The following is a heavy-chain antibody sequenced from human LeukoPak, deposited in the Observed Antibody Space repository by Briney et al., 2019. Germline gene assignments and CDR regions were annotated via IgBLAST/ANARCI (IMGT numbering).Heavy chain of an antibody. CDR1: GFTFSSYG. CDR2: ISNEASIQ. J-gene: IGHJ4*02. V-gene: IGHV3-30*03. D-gene: IGHD4/OR15-4a*01. CDR3: ARRAGAYSHPYDY. Sequence: GGSLRLSCAASGFTFSSYGMHWVRQAPGEGLEWVAVISNEASIQYYADSVKGRFTISRDNSKDTLYLQMNSLRAEDTAVYYCARRAGAYSHPYDYWGQGTLVTVSS.